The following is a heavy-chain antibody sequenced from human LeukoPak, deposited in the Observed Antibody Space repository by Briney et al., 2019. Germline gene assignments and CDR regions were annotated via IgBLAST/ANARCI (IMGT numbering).Heavy chain of an antibody. J-gene: IGHJ4*02. CDR1: GFTFSSYA. Sequence: PGGSLRLPCAASGFTFSSYAMSWVRQAPGKGLEWVSAISGSGGSTYYADSVKGRFTISRDNSKNTLYLQMNSLRAEDTAVYYCAAQQWLVSTVDYWGQGTLVTVSS. CDR2: ISGSGGST. D-gene: IGHD6-19*01. V-gene: IGHV3-23*01. CDR3: AAQQWLVSTVDY.